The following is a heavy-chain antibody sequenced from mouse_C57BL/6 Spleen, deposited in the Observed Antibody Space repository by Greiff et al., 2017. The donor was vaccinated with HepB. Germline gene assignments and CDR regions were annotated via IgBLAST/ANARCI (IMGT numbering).Heavy chain of an antibody. J-gene: IGHJ3*01. Sequence: QVQLQQSGAELVRPGSSVKLSCKASGYTFTSYWMDWVKQRPGQGLEWIGNIYPSDSETHYNQKFKDKATLTVDKSSSTAYMQLSSLTAEDSAVYYCARISPLYYSNYEAYWGQGTLVTVSA. D-gene: IGHD2-5*01. CDR2: IYPSDSET. CDR1: GYTFTSYW. V-gene: IGHV1-61*01. CDR3: ARISPLYYSNYEAY.